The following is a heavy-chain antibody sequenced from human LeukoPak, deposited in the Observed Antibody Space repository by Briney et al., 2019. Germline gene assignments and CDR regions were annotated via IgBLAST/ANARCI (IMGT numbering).Heavy chain of an antibody. CDR2: IYSSGDT. CDR3: ARGNIPAHINDAFDI. V-gene: IGHV4-61*02. Sequence: SQTLSLTCTVSGGSISPGYYWSWVRQPAGKELQWIGRIYSSGDTHYNPSFQSRVTMSVDTSKNQFSLNLSSVTAADTAVYYCARGNIPAHINDAFDIWGQGRMVAVSA. D-gene: IGHD6-13*01. J-gene: IGHJ3*02. CDR1: GGSISPGYY.